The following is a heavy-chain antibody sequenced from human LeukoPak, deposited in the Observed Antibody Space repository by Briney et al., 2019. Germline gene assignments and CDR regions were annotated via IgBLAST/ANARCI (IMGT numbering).Heavy chain of an antibody. V-gene: IGHV1-69*04. CDR1: GGTFSSYA. CDR3: ARDRARVQLPYGMDV. CDR2: IIPILDVA. Sequence: ASVKVSCKSSGGTFSSYAINWVRQAPGPGLVWVGKIIPILDVAEYTQKFQGRVTLTADRSTNTAYLELSSLRLEDTAVYYGARDRARVQLPYGMDVWGHGTTVTVSS. J-gene: IGHJ6*02. D-gene: IGHD1-1*01.